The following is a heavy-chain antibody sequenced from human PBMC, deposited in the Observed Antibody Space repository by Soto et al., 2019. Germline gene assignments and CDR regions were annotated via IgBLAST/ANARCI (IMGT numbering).Heavy chain of an antibody. CDR1: GFTFSSYS. CDR2: ISGSGGST. J-gene: IGHJ3*02. D-gene: IGHD2-2*02. CDR3: ARYRPSSPGPFDI. V-gene: IGHV3-23*01. Sequence: GGSLRLSCAASGFTFSSYSMSWVRQAPGKGLEWVSAISGSGGSTYYADSVKGRFTISRDNSKNQFSLKVTSVTAADTAVYYCARYRPSSPGPFDIWGQGTMVTVSS.